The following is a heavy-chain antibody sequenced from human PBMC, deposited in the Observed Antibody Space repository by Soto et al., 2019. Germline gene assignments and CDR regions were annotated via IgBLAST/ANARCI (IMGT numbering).Heavy chain of an antibody. CDR2: IYYSGST. Sequence: QVQLQESGPGLMKPSQTLSLSCTVSGGSISSNDYYWSWIRQLPGKGLEWIGYIYYSGSTYYNPSLKSRVTISVDTSKNQFSLILYSVTAADTAVYYCARDQGGYTIFDYWGQGTLVTVSS. D-gene: IGHD5-18*01. CDR3: ARDQGGYTIFDY. CDR1: GGSISSNDYY. J-gene: IGHJ4*02. V-gene: IGHV4-31*03.